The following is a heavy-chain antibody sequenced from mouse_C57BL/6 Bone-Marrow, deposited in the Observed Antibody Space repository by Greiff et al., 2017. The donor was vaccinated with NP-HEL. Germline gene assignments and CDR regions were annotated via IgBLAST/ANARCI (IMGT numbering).Heavy chain of an antibody. D-gene: IGHD2-1*01. CDR3: ARGIYYGNFAMDY. J-gene: IGHJ4*01. V-gene: IGHV1-19*01. Sequence: EVKLQESGPVLVKPGASVKMSCKASGYTFTDYYMNWVKQSHGKSLEWIGVINPYNGGTSYNQKFKGKATLTVDKSSSTAYMELNSLTSEDSAVYYCARGIYYGNFAMDYWGQGTSVTVSS. CDR2: INPYNGGT. CDR1: GYTFTDYY.